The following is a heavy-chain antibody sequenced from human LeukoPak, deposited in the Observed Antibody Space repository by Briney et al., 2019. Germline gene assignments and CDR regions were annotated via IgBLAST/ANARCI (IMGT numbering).Heavy chain of an antibody. D-gene: IGHD5-18*01. V-gene: IGHV3-9*01. CDR3: AKDIEDSYGYSFDY. CDR2: ISWNSGSI. J-gene: IGHJ4*02. Sequence: GGSLRLSCAASGFTFDDYAMHWVRQAPGKGLEWVSGISWNSGSIGYADSVKGRFTISRGNAKNSLYLQMNSLRAEDTALYYCAKDIEDSYGYSFDYWGQGTLVTVSS. CDR1: GFTFDDYA.